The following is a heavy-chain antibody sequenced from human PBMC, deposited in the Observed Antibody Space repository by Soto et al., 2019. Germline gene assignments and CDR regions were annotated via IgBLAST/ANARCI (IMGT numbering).Heavy chain of an antibody. CDR3: ARDKMGATTRYYYYYGMDV. CDR1: GGTFSSYA. J-gene: IGHJ6*02. D-gene: IGHD1-26*01. CDR2: IIPIFGTA. V-gene: IGHV1-69*13. Sequence: SVKVSCKAPGGTFSSYAISWVRQAPGQGLEWMGGIIPIFGTANYAQKFQGRVTITADESTSTAYMELSSLRSEDTAVYYCARDKMGATTRYYYYYGMDVWGQGTTVTVSS.